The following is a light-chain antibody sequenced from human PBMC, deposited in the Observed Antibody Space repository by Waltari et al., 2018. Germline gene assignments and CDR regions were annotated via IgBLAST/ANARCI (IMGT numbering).Light chain of an antibody. CDR1: QSVGRT. J-gene: IGKJ1*01. V-gene: IGKV3-20*01. Sequence: EIVLTQSPGTLSLSPGERATLPCRASQSVGRTLAWYQQKPGQAPRLLMYGASSRATGTPDRFRGRGSGTDFSLTISRLEPEDFAVYDCQHYVRLPATFGQGTKVEIK. CDR2: GAS. CDR3: QHYVRLPAT.